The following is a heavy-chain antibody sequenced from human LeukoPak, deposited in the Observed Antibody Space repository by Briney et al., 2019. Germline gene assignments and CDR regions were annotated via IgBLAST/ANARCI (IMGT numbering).Heavy chain of an antibody. CDR3: ARTAARRFDY. V-gene: IGHV1-46*01. CDR2: INPTGGST. D-gene: IGHD6-6*01. CDR1: GYTFPSYF. Sequence: GASVKVSCKASGYTFPSYFMHWVRQATGQGLEWMGIINPTGGSTTYAQKFQGRVTMTRDTSTSTVYIELSSLRSDDTAVYYCARTAARRFDYWGQGTLVTVSS. J-gene: IGHJ4*02.